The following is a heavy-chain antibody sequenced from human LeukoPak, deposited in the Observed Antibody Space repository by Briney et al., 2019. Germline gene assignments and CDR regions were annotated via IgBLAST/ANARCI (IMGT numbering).Heavy chain of an antibody. CDR2: MSGSGGST. J-gene: IGHJ3*02. CDR1: GFTFSSYA. Sequence: TGGSLRLSCAASGFTFSSYAMTWVRQAPGKGLEWVSVMSGSGGSTYYADSVKGRFTISRDNCKNTLYLQMNSLRADDTALYYGAKQQAFYSGALDIWGQGTMVTVSS. V-gene: IGHV3-23*01. D-gene: IGHD2-21*01. CDR3: AKQQAFYSGALDI.